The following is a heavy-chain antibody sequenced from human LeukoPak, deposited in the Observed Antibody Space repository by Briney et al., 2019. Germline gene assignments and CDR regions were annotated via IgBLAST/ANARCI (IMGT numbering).Heavy chain of an antibody. V-gene: IGHV4-4*07. CDR2: IYTSGST. D-gene: IGHD6-13*01. Sequence: SETLSLTCTVSGGSITIYYWSWIRQPAGKGLEWIGRIYTSGSTNYNPSLKSRVTMSVDTSKNQFSLKLNSVTAADTALYYCARDRSVGYSNSGGAFYFDYWGQGTLVTVSS. J-gene: IGHJ4*02. CDR3: ARDRSVGYSNSGGAFYFDY. CDR1: GGSITIYY.